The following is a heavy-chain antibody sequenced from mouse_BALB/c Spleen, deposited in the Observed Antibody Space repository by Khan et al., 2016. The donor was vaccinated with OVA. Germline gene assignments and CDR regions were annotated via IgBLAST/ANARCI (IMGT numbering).Heavy chain of an antibody. CDR1: GFSLANYG. CDR3: ARQPYYHYYIMDY. D-gene: IGHD2-10*01. CDR2: IWSDGTT. V-gene: IGHV2-6-1*01. Sequence: QVQLKESGPGLVAPSQSLSNTCTISGFSLANYGVHWVRQPPGKGLEWLVVIWSDGTTTYNSALKSRLSISRDNSKSQVFLKMNSLQTDDTAMYYCARQPYYHYYIMDYWGQGTSVTVSS. J-gene: IGHJ4*01.